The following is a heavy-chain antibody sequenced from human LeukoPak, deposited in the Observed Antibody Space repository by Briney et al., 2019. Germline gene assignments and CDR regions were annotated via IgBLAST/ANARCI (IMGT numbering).Heavy chain of an antibody. D-gene: IGHD3-10*01. CDR1: RGSMSGYY. CDR3: ARDRRGYFDY. CDR2: IYTSGST. Sequence: SETLSLTCTVSRGSMSGYYWTWIRQPAGKGLEWIGRIYTSGSTNYNPSLKSRVTMSVDTSKNQFSLKLSSVTAADKAVYYCARDRRGYFDYWGQGTLVTVSS. V-gene: IGHV4-4*07. J-gene: IGHJ4*02.